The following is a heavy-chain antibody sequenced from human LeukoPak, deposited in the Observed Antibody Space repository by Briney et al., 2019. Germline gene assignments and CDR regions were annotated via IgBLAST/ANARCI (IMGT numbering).Heavy chain of an antibody. CDR2: ISGGSTYI. CDR1: GFTFSSYA. V-gene: IGHV3-21*06. Sequence: PGGSLRLSCAASGFTFSSYAMSWVRQAPGKGLEWVSAISGGSTYIFYSPSVGGRVYPGSRGGRRFTVSRDDAKNTLFLQMNSLRAEDTAVYYCARDHYDSSGYFGVIPNYFDYWGQGTLVTVSS. CDR3: ARDHYDSSGYFGVIPNYFDY. J-gene: IGHJ4*02. D-gene: IGHD3-22*01.